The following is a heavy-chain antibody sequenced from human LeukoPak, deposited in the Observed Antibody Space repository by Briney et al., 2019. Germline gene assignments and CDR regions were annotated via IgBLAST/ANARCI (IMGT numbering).Heavy chain of an antibody. CDR3: ARASSWSPDFDY. D-gene: IGHD6-13*01. CDR2: IHETSRYM. CDR1: GIPFSRYT. V-gene: IGHV3-21*01. J-gene: IGHJ4*02. Sequence: PGGSLRLSCTVSGIPFSRYTMNWVRQAPGKGLEWVSSIHETSRYMYYADSVRGRFTISRDNARNSLFLQMNSLRAEDTAVYYCARASSWSPDFDYWGQGTLVTVSS.